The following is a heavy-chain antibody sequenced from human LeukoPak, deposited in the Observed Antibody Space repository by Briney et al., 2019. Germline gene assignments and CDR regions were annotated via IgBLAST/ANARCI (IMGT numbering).Heavy chain of an antibody. CDR3: ARDPHSGYDY. Sequence: PGGSLRLSCAASGFTFSSYAMSWVRQAPGKGLEWVSSISSSSSYIYYADSVKGRFTISRDNAKNSLYLQMNSLRAEDTAVYYCARDPHSGYDYWGQGTLVTVSS. D-gene: IGHD5-12*01. J-gene: IGHJ4*02. CDR1: GFTFSSYA. CDR2: ISSSSSYI. V-gene: IGHV3-21*01.